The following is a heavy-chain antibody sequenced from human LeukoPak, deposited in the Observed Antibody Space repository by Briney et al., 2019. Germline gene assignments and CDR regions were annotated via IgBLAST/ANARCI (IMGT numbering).Heavy chain of an antibody. V-gene: IGHV3-30*18. CDR3: AKLTPAYGDYSFDY. J-gene: IGHJ4*02. CDR1: GFTFSSYG. D-gene: IGHD4-17*01. Sequence: GGSLRLSCAASGFTFSSYGMQWVRQAPGKGREGVAVISYDGSNKYYADSVKGRFTISRDNSKNTLYLQMNSLRAEDTAVYYCAKLTPAYGDYSFDYWGQGTLVTVSS. CDR2: ISYDGSNK.